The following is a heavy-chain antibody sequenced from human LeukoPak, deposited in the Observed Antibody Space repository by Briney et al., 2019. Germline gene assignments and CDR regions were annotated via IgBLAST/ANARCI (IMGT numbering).Heavy chain of an antibody. V-gene: IGHV3-30*03. CDR2: ISYDGSNK. D-gene: IGHD6-19*01. CDR3: ATDFFRWLARQYDAFDI. CDR1: GFTFSSYG. J-gene: IGHJ3*02. Sequence: PGGSLRLSCAASGFTFSSYGMHWVRQAPGKGLEWVAVISYDGSNKYYADSVKGRFTISRDNSTNTLYLQMNSLRAEDTAVYYCATDFFRWLARQYDAFDIWGQGTMVTVSS.